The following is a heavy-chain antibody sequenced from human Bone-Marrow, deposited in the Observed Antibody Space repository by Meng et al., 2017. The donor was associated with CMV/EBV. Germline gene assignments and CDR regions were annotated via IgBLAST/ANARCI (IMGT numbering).Heavy chain of an antibody. CDR2: IYYSGST. CDR1: GGSISSYY. D-gene: IGHD6-6*01. V-gene: IGHV4-59*12. J-gene: IGHJ4*02. CDR3: ARGVPQARPIDY. Sequence: SETLSLTCTVSGGSISSYYWSWIRQPPGKGLEWIGYIYYSGSTNYNPSLKSRVTISVDTSKNQFSLKLSSVTAADTAVYYCARGVPQARPIDYWGQGTLFTVSS.